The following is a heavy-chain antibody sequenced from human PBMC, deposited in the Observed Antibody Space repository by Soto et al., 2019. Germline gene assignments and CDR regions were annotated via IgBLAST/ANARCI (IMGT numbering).Heavy chain of an antibody. CDR2: IYTAGGT. CDR3: AKALPVAKGGFDP. CDR1: GFTVSNTY. V-gene: IGHV3-53*01. D-gene: IGHD2-2*01. Sequence: GGSLRLSCAASGFTVSNTYMTWVRQPPGKGLECVSVIYTAGGTNYADSVKGRFIISRDNSKNTLYLQMNSLRAEDTAVYYCAKALPVAKGGFDPWGQGTLVTVSS. J-gene: IGHJ5*02.